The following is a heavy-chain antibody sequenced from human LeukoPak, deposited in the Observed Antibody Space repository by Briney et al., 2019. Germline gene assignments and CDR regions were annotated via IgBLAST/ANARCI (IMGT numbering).Heavy chain of an antibody. D-gene: IGHD3-16*01. V-gene: IGHV3-15*01. CDR2: IPTKNDGETT. CDR1: VFTYSNVC. CDR3: TSTLGY. Sequence: GGSVRLPCAASVFTYSNVCMPCVPQARGKAVVWVGRIPTKNDGETTDYAAPVTSTSTIPRDDTTNTLYLQMNSLKIEDTAVYYCTSTLGYWGHGALVTVSS. J-gene: IGHJ4*01.